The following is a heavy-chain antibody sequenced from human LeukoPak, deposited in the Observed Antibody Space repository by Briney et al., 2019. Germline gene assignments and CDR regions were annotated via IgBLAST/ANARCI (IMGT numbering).Heavy chain of an antibody. CDR2: INPNSGGT. CDR3: ARDLFYGDYEDY. Sequence: GSVKVSCKASGYTFTGYYMHWVRQAPGQGLEWMGWINPNSGGTNYAQKFQGRVTMTRDTPISTAYMELSRLRSDDTAVYYCARDLFYGDYEDYWGQGTLVTVSS. V-gene: IGHV1-2*02. J-gene: IGHJ4*02. CDR1: GYTFTGYY. D-gene: IGHD4-17*01.